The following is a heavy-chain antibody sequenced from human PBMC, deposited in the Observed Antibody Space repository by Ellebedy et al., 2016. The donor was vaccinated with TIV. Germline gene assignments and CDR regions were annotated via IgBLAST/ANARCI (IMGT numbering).Heavy chain of an antibody. CDR1: GLTFIDYT. CDR3: AATYCSGGSCYPALKHYYGMGV. D-gene: IGHD2-15*01. V-gene: IGHV3-30*01. CDR2: ISHDDIHT. Sequence: PGGSLRLSCAASGLTFIDYTMHWVRQAPGKGLEWVALISHDDIHTYYASSVQGRFTISRDISKSALYLQMNSLRTEDTAVYFCAATYCSGGSCYPALKHYYGMGVWGQGTTVTVSS. J-gene: IGHJ6*02.